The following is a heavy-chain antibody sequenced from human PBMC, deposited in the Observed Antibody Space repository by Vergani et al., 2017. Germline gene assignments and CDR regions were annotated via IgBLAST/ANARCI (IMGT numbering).Heavy chain of an antibody. CDR2: INPNSGGT. Sequence: QVQLVQSGAEVKKPGASVKVSCKASGYTFTGYYMHWVRQAPGQGLEWMGWINPNSGGTNYAQKFQGRVTMTRDTSISTAYMELSRLRSDDTAVYYCARGEYDFWSGYWYFDYWGQGTLVTVSS. CDR3: ARGEYDFWSGYWYFDY. J-gene: IGHJ4*02. V-gene: IGHV1-2*02. CDR1: GYTFTGYY. D-gene: IGHD3-3*01.